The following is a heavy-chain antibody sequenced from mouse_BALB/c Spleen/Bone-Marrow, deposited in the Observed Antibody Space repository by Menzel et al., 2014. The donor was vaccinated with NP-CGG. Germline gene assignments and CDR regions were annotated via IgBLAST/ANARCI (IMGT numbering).Heavy chain of an antibody. CDR1: GYTFINYV. CDR3: ARGVDFDY. J-gene: IGHJ2*01. Sequence: VQLQQSGPELVKLGASVKMSCKASGYTFINYVMHWVKQKPGQGLEWIGYINPYYDVTKYNEKFKGKATLTSDKSSSTAYMELSSLTSEDSAVYYCARGVDFDYWGQGTTLTVSS. CDR2: INPYYDVT. V-gene: IGHV1-14*01.